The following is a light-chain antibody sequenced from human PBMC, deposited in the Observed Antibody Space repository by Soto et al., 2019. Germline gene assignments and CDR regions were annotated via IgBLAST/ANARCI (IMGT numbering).Light chain of an antibody. J-gene: IGLJ3*02. V-gene: IGLV1-40*01. Sequence: QSVLTQPPSVSGAPGQRVTISCTGSSSNIGAGKYVHWYQQLPGRAPKLLIYGDTNRPSGVPDRFSASKSGTSASLAITGLQAEDEADYHCQSYDRGLSASVFGGGTKLTDL. CDR1: SSNIGAGKY. CDR2: GDT. CDR3: QSYDRGLSASV.